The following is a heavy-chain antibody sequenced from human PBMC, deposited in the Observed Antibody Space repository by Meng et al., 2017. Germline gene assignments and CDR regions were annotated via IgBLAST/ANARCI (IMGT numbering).Heavy chain of an antibody. CDR1: GFSLSTSGVG. Sequence: QITLKELGPTLVKTTQTPTLTCTFSGFSLSTSGVGVGWIRQPPGKALEWLALIYWDDDKRYSPSLKSRLTITKDTSKNQVVLTMTNMDPVDTATYYCAHSKKTYYDFWSGYLGYYFDYWGQGTLVTVSS. CDR2: IYWDDDK. CDR3: AHSKKTYYDFWSGYLGYYFDY. V-gene: IGHV2-5*02. D-gene: IGHD3-3*01. J-gene: IGHJ4*02.